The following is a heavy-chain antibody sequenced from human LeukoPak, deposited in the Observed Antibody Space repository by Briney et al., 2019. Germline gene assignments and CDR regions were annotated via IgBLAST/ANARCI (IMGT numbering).Heavy chain of an antibody. CDR3: AREEEWLFDY. CDR2: IYYSGST. CDR1: GGSISSYY. V-gene: IGHV4-59*01. Sequence: PSETLSLTCTVSGGSISSYYWSWIRQPPGKGLEWIGYIYYSGSTNYNPSLKGRVTISVDTSKNQFSLKLSSVTAADTAVYYCAREEEWLFDYWGQGTLATVSS. J-gene: IGHJ4*02. D-gene: IGHD3-3*01.